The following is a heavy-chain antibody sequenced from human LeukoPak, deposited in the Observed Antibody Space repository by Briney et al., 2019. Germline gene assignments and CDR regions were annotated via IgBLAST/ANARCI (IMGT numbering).Heavy chain of an antibody. CDR3: ARPSSYYYYYYAMDV. J-gene: IGHJ6*02. V-gene: IGHV3-30-3*01. Sequence: GGSLRLSCVASGFTFSSYAMYWVRQAPGKGLEWVAVISYDGSNKYYADSVKGRFTISRDNSKNTLYLQMNSLRAEDTAVCYCARPSSYYYYYYAMDVWGQGTTVTVSS. D-gene: IGHD6-6*01. CDR1: GFTFSSYA. CDR2: ISYDGSNK.